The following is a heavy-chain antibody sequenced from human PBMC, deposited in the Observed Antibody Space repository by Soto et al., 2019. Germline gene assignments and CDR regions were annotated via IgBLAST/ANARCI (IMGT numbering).Heavy chain of an antibody. CDR3: ARVYCSGGSCYLGFGWYYYYMDV. J-gene: IGHJ6*03. CDR2: ISAYNGNT. CDR1: GYTFTSYG. Sequence: QVQLVQSGAEVKKPGASVKVSCKASGYTFTSYGISWVRQAPGQGLEWIGWISAYNGNTNYAQKLQSRVTMTTDTSTSTAYMELRSLRSDDTAVYYCARVYCSGGSCYLGFGWYYYYMDVWGKGTTVTVSS. V-gene: IGHV1-18*01. D-gene: IGHD2-15*01.